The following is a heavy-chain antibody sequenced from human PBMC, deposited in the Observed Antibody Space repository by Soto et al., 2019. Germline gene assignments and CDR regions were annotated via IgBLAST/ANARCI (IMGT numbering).Heavy chain of an antibody. CDR1: GFSLSTSGVG. D-gene: IGHD4-17*01. V-gene: IGHV2-5*02. CDR3: ALLTTVTTYDY. CDR2: IYWDDDK. Sequence: QITLKESGPTLVKPTQTLTLTCTFSGFSLSTSGVGVGWIRQPPGKALEWLALIYWDDDKRYSPSLKSRLTXTXDTSKNQVVLTMTNMDPVDTATYYCALLTTVTTYDYWGQGTLVTVSS. J-gene: IGHJ4*02.